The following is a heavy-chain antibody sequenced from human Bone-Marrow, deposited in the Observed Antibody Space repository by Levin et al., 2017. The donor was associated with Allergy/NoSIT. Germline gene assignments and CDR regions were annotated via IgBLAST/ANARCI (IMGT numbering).Heavy chain of an antibody. CDR2: IYYSGNI. Sequence: SQTLSLTCTVSGDPIDSSFYYWGWIRQPPGKGLEWVGGIYYSGNIYYNPSLESRVTMSLDTSKNQFSLKLTSVTAAHTAVYYCARDGDQMYRGTIMPTFGYWGQGTLVTVSS. J-gene: IGHJ4*02. D-gene: IGHD2/OR15-2a*01. CDR3: ARDGDQMYRGTIMPTFGY. V-gene: IGHV4-39*07. CDR1: GDPIDSSFYY.